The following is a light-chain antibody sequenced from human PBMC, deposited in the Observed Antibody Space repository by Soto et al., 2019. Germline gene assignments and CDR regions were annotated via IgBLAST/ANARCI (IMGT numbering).Light chain of an antibody. Sequence: AIQMTQSPSSLSASVGDRVTISCRGSQGMGNALGCYQQKPGKPPKVLIYGASNLQSGVPPRFSGSGSGTDFTLAISSLQPEDSATYYCLQDINYPRTFGQGTKVEIK. CDR3: LQDINYPRT. J-gene: IGKJ1*01. V-gene: IGKV1-6*01. CDR1: QGMGNA. CDR2: GAS.